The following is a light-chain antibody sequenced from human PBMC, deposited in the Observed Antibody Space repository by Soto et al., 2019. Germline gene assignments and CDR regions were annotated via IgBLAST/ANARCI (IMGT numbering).Light chain of an antibody. Sequence: EIVMTQSPATLSVSPGERATLSCRASQSVSSNLAWYQQKPGQAPRLLFYGASTRATGIPARFSGSGSGTEFTLTISSLQSEDFAVYYCQQYNNWPGTFCQGTKVE. J-gene: IGKJ1*01. CDR1: QSVSSN. CDR2: GAS. V-gene: IGKV3-15*01. CDR3: QQYNNWPGT.